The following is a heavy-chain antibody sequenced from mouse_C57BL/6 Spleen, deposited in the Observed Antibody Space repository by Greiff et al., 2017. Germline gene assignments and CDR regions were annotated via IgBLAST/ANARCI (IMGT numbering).Heavy chain of an antibody. CDR1: GYTFTSYW. CDR2: IDPSDSYT. J-gene: IGHJ1*03. V-gene: IGHV1-69*01. Sequence: QVQLQQPGAELVMPGASVKLSCKASGYTFTSYWMHWVKQRPGQGLEWIGEIDPSDSYTNYNQKFKGKSTLTVDKSSSTAYMQLISLTSEDSAVYYCARLNYYVSSNWYFDVWGTGPTVTVSS. D-gene: IGHD1-1*01. CDR3: ARLNYYVSSNWYFDV.